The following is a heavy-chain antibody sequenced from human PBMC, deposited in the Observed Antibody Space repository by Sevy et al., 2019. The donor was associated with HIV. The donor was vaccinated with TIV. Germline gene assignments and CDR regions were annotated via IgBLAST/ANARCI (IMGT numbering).Heavy chain of an antibody. CDR3: ARWRGTRVTMIVVVTTGYFDH. CDR1: GTSFSSDS. J-gene: IGHJ4*02. V-gene: IGHV4-34*01. CDR2: INHTGST. Sequence: SETLSLTCTVSGTSFSSDSWTWIRQSPGKGLEWIGEINHTGSTNYSPSLKSRVTISVDTSKNQFSLKLTSVTAADTAIYYCARWRGTRVTMIVVVTTGYFDHWGQGTLVTVSS. D-gene: IGHD3-22*01.